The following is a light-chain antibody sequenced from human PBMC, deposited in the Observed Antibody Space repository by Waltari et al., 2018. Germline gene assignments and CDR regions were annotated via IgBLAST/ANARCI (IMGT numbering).Light chain of an antibody. CDR3: QQYYSTPWT. V-gene: IGKV4-1*01. J-gene: IGKJ1*01. CDR1: QSVLYSSNNKNY. CDR2: WAS. Sequence: DIVTTQSPDSLAVSLGERATINCKSSQSVLYSSNNKNYLVWYQQKPGQPPKLLIYWASTRESGVPDRFSGSGSGTDFTLTISSLQAEDVAVYYCQQYYSTPWTFGQGTKVEIK.